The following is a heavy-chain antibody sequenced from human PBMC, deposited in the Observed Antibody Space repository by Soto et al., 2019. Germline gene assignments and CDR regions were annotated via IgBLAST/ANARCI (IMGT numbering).Heavy chain of an antibody. D-gene: IGHD5-18*01. CDR2: ISNSGNTI. CDR3: VRIPDTAIQLWSEYFFDN. Sequence: PGGSLRLSCAVSGFTVTDSYMTWLRQAPGKAPEWISYISNSGNTIYFAASVKGRFTLSRDSATNSLHLHMTSLRDEDTAVYYCVRIPDTAIQLWSEYFFDNWGQGTLVTVSS. CDR1: GFTVTDSY. J-gene: IGHJ4*02. V-gene: IGHV3-11*01.